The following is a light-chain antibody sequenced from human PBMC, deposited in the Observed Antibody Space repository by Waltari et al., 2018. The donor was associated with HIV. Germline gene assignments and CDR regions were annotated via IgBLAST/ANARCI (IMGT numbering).Light chain of an antibody. V-gene: IGLV2-23*02. CDR1: SSDVGSYKH. CDR3: SSYAGSSTFVI. Sequence: QSALTQPASVSGSPGQSITISCTGSSSDVGSYKHVSWYQQHPGKAPRLIIYEVSKRPSGVSTRYSAPKSGKTASLTVSGLRAEDEADYYCSSYAGSSTFVIFGGGTKLTVL. J-gene: IGLJ2*01. CDR2: EVS.